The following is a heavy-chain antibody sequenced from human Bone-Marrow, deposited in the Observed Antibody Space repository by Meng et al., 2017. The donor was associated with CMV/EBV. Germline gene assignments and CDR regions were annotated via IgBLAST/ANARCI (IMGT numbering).Heavy chain of an antibody. J-gene: IGHJ4*02. Sequence: SETLSLTCTVSGGSISSSRYYWGWIRQPPGKGLEWIGSIYYSGRTYYNPSLKSRVTISVDTSKNQFSLKLSSVTAADTAVYYCARERGYSYGHSPGHFDYWGQGTLVTVSS. CDR1: GGSISSSRYY. V-gene: IGHV4-39*02. CDR2: IYYSGRT. CDR3: ARERGYSYGHSPGHFDY. D-gene: IGHD5-18*01.